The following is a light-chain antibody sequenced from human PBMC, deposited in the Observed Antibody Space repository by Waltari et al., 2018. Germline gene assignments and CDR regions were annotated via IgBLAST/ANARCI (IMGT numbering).Light chain of an antibody. V-gene: IGKV4-1*01. J-gene: IGKJ1*01. Sequence: DIVMTQSPDSLAVSLGERATINCKSSQSVLYTSNNKNCLAWYQQKPGQPPKLLISGASTRESGVPDRFSGCGSGTDFTLTISSLQAEDVAIYYCQQYYSRPQTFGQGTKVEIK. CDR1: QSVLYTSNNKNC. CDR3: QQYYSRPQT. CDR2: GAS.